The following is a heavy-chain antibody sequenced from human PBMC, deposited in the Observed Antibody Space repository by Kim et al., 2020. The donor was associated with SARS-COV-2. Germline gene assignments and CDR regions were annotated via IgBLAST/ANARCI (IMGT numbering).Heavy chain of an antibody. CDR3: ARDSWHSHDDSDSPMNYYYYGMDV. D-gene: IGHD2-21*01. CDR2: IKQDGSEK. V-gene: IGHV3-7*03. CDR1: GFTFSSYW. J-gene: IGHJ6*02. Sequence: GGSLRLSCAASGFTFSSYWMSWVRQAPGKGLEWVANIKQDGSEKYYVDSVKGRFTISRDNAKNSLYLQMNSLRAEDTAVYYCARDSWHSHDDSDSPMNYYYYGMDVWGQGTTVTVSS.